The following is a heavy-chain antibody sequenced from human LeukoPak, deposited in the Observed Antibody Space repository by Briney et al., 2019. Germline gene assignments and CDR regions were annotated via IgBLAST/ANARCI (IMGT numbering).Heavy chain of an antibody. CDR2: INHSGST. J-gene: IGHJ6*02. CDR1: GGSISSYY. CDR3: ARVLVTSYYYYGMDV. V-gene: IGHV4-59*08. Sequence: PSETLSLTCTVSGGSISSYYWSWIRQPPGKGLEWIGEINHSGSTNYNPSLKSRVTISVDTSKNQFSLKLSSVTAADTAVYYCARVLVTSYYYYGMDVWGQGTTVTVSS. D-gene: IGHD2-21*02.